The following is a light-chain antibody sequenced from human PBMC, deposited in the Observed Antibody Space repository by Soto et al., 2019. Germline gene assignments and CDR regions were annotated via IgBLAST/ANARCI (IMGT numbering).Light chain of an antibody. J-gene: IGKJ3*01. CDR2: DAS. CDR1: QSVSSY. CDR3: QKRSNWPPTVT. Sequence: EIVLTQSPATLSLSPGERATLSCRASQSVSSYLAWYQQKPGQAPRLLIYDASNRATGIPARFSVSGSGTDFTLTISSLEPEDFAVYYCQKRSNWPPTVTFGPGTKVDIK. V-gene: IGKV3-11*01.